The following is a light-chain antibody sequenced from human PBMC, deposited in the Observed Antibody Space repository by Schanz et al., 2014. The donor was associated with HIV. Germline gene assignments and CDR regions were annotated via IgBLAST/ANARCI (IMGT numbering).Light chain of an antibody. CDR2: AAS. J-gene: IGKJ2*01. CDR3: QQYDTFPYT. V-gene: IGKV1-5*01. Sequence: DIQITQSPSTLSASVGDRVSISCRASQSISTWLAWYQQKPGKAPKLLIYAASSLQSGVPSRFSGSGSGTDFTLTISSLQSEDFATYYCQQYDTFPYTFGQGTKLEIK. CDR1: QSISTW.